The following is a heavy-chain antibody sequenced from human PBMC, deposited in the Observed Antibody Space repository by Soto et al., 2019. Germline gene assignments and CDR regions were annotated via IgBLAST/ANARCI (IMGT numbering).Heavy chain of an antibody. J-gene: IGHJ4*02. CDR1: GGSISSSSYY. CDR2: IYYSGST. D-gene: IGHD3-22*01. V-gene: IGHV4-39*01. Sequence: SETLSLTCTVSGGSISSSSYYWGWIRQPPGKGLEWIGSIYYSGSTYYNPSLKSRVTISVDTSKNQFSLKLSSVTAADTAVYYCARHYYDSSGYEACFDYWGQGTLVTVPQ. CDR3: ARHYYDSSGYEACFDY.